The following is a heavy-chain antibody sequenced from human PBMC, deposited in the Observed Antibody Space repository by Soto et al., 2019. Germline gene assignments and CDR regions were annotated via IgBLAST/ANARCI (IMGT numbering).Heavy chain of an antibody. CDR2: ISGSGGST. V-gene: IGHV3-23*01. J-gene: IGHJ4*02. CDR1: GFTFSSYA. D-gene: IGHD3-3*01. CDR3: ATYDFWSGYHFDY. Sequence: GGSLRLSCAASGFTFSSYAMSWVRQAPGKGLEWVSAISGSGGSTYYADSVKGRFTISRDNSKNTLYLQMNSLRAEDTAVYYCATYDFWSGYHFDYWGQGTLVTVSS.